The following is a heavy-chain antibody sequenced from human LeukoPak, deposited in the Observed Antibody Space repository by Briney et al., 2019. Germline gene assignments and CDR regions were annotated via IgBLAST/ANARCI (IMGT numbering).Heavy chain of an antibody. CDR2: IIPIFRTA. CDR1: GGTFRSFA. CDR3: ARALRYYSDSSGYAFDY. J-gene: IGHJ4*02. D-gene: IGHD3-22*01. V-gene: IGHV1-69*01. Sequence: GSSVTVSCKASGGTFRSFAISWVRQAPGQGLEWMGGIIPIFRTANYAQKFQGRVTITADESTSTAYMELSSLRPEDTAVYYCARALRYYSDSSGYAFDYWGQGTLVTVSS.